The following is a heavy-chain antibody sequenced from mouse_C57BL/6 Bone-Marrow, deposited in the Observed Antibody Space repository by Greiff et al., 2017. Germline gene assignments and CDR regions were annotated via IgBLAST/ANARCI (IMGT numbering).Heavy chain of an antibody. J-gene: IGHJ2*01. Sequence: QVQLQQPGAELVKPGASVKVSCKASGYTFTSYWMHWVKQRPGQGLEWIGRIHPSDSDTNYNQKFKGKATLTVDKSSSTAYMQLSSLTSEDSAVYYCAMVEYGEGYSFDYWGQGTTLTVSS. CDR3: AMVEYGEGYSFDY. CDR1: GYTFTSYW. V-gene: IGHV1-74*01. CDR2: IHPSDSDT. D-gene: IGHD1-1*01.